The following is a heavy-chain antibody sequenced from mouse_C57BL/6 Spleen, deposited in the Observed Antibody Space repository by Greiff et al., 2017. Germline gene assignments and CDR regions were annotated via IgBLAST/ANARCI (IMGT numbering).Heavy chain of an antibody. CDR1: GYTFTSYW. D-gene: IGHD1-1*01. J-gene: IGHJ2*01. Sequence: QVQLQQPGAELVIPGASVKLSCKASGYTFTSYWMHWVKPRPGQGLEWIGEIDPSDSYTNYNQKFKGKSTLTVDKSSRTAYMQLSSLTSEDSAVYYCATGPSTVVAHFDYWGQGTTLTVSS. CDR3: ATGPSTVVAHFDY. V-gene: IGHV1-69*01. CDR2: IDPSDSYT.